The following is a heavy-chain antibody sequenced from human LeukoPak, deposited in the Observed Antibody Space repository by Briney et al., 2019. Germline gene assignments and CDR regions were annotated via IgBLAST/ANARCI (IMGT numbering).Heavy chain of an antibody. CDR1: GGSSSSGDYF. CDR2: IYYSGST. V-gene: IGHV4-30-4*08. J-gene: IGHJ5*02. CDR3: ARAGIEIQTAGTIHNWFDP. D-gene: IGHD1-7*01. Sequence: PSETLSLTCTVSGGSSSSGDYFWNWIRQPPGKGLEWIGYIYYSGSTYYNPSLTSRFSISVDKSKDHSSLKLRSVTAADTAVYYCARAGIEIQTAGTIHNWFDPWGQGTQVTVSS.